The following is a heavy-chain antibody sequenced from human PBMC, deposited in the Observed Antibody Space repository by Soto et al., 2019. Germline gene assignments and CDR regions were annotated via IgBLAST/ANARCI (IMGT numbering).Heavy chain of an antibody. CDR2: IIPIFGTA. Sequence: GASVKVSCKASGGTFSSYAISWVRQAPGQGLEWMGGIIPIFGTANYAQKFQGRVTITADESTSTAYMELSSLRSEDTAVYYCARKGSSGWYSLSGRHGPEIYGMDVWGQGTTVTVSS. CDR3: ARKGSSGWYSLSGRHGPEIYGMDV. V-gene: IGHV1-69*13. J-gene: IGHJ6*02. CDR1: GGTFSSYA. D-gene: IGHD6-19*01.